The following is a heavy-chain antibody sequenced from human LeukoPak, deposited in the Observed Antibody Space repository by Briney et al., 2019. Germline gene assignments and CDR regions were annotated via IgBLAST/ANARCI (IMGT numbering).Heavy chain of an antibody. Sequence: PGGSLRLSCAASGFTFSSYAMSWVRQAPGKGLEWVSAISGSGGSTHYADSVKGRFTISRDNSKNTLYLQMNSLRAEDAAVYYCAKGGDGYNFDYFDYWGQGTLVTVSS. J-gene: IGHJ4*02. CDR2: ISGSGGST. CDR3: AKGGDGYNFDYFDY. CDR1: GFTFSSYA. V-gene: IGHV3-23*01. D-gene: IGHD5-24*01.